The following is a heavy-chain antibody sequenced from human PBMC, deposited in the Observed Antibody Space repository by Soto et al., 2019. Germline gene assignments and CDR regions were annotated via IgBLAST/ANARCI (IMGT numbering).Heavy chain of an antibody. CDR2: ISWNSGSI. V-gene: IGHV3-9*01. Sequence: EVQLVESGGGLVQPGRSLRLSCAASGFTFDDYAMHWVRQAPGKGLEWVSGISWNSGSIGYADSVKGRFTISRDNAKNALYLQMNSLRAEDTALYYCAKDILGGSTSRRHPLYYYYMDVWGKGTTVTVSS. CDR1: GFTFDDYA. CDR3: AKDILGGSTSRRHPLYYYYMDV. D-gene: IGHD2-2*01. J-gene: IGHJ6*03.